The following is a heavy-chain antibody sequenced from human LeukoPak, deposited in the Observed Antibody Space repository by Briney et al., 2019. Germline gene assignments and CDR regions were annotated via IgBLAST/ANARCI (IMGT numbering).Heavy chain of an antibody. J-gene: IGHJ3*02. V-gene: IGHV3-7*03. CDR2: IKQDGSEK. CDR3: ARDWVAVAATRGAFDI. CDR1: GFTFSSYA. Sequence: PGGSLRLSCAASGFTFSSYAMSWVRQAPGKGLEWVANIKQDGSEKYYVDSVKGRFTISRDNAKNSLYLQMDSLRAEDTAVYYCARDWVAVAATRGAFDIWGQGTMVTVSS. D-gene: IGHD6-19*01.